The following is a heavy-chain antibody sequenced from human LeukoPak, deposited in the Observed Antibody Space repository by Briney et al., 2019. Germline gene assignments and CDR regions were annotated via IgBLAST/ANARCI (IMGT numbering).Heavy chain of an antibody. CDR3: ARDPQSSGSYYPYYYGMDV. CDR1: GFTFSSYW. Sequence: GGSLRLSCAASGFTFSSYWMSWVRQAPGKGLEWVANIEQDGSEKYYVDSVKGRFTISRDNAKNSLYLQMNSLRAEDTAVYYCARDPQSSGSYYPYYYGMDVWGQGTTVTVSS. J-gene: IGHJ6*02. D-gene: IGHD1-26*01. CDR2: IEQDGSEK. V-gene: IGHV3-7*01.